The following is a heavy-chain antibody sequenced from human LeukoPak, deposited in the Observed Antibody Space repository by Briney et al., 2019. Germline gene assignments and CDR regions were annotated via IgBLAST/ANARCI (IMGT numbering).Heavy chain of an antibody. J-gene: IGHJ4*02. CDR1: GFAFNEYN. CDR2: IFYDGSSK. Sequence: SGGSLRLSCAASGFAFNEYNMHWVRQAPGKGLEWVTFIFYDGSSKKEADSVKGRFSISRDNSKNTVYLQMNSLRPEDTAVYYCARDFSARYTIDYWGQGTLVTVSS. D-gene: IGHD5-18*01. CDR3: ARDFSARYTIDY. V-gene: IGHV3-30*04.